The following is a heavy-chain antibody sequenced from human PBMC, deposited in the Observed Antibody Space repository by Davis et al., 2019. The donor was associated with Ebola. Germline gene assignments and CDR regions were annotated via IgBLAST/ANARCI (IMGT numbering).Heavy chain of an antibody. D-gene: IGHD4/OR15-4a*01. Sequence: MPSETLSLTCTVSGGSISPYYWSWIRQPPGKGLEWIGYIYYSGSTKYNLSSKGRVAIPVDTSKNQFALKLSSVTAEDKAVYYCARSYGADPFDYWGQGTLVTVSS. CDR1: GGSISPYY. V-gene: IGHV4-59*08. CDR3: ARSYGADPFDY. CDR2: IYYSGST. J-gene: IGHJ4*02.